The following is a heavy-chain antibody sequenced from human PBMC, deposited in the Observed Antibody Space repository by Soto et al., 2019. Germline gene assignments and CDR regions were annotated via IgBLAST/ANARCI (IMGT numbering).Heavy chain of an antibody. J-gene: IGHJ4*02. CDR2: INPNSGGT. CDR3: ACQRDGVVY. V-gene: IGHV1-2*04. Sequence: QVQLVQSGAEVKKPGASVKVSCKAPGYTFTGFLLHWVRQAPGQGLEWVGWINPNSGGTNYAQKFQGWVTMTRDTSISTAYMELSRLTSDATAVYYCACQRDGVVYWGQGSLVTVSS. D-gene: IGHD2-2*01. CDR1: GYTFTGFL.